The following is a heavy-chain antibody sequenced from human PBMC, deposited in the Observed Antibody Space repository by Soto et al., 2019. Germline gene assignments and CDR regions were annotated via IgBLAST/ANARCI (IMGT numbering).Heavy chain of an antibody. CDR1: GGSFSGYY. CDR2: INHSGST. CDR3: AICRGYGSKNFQH. J-gene: IGHJ1*01. V-gene: IGHV4-34*01. Sequence: QVPLQQWGAGLLKPSETLSLTCAVYGGSFSGYYWSWIRQPPGKGLEWIGQINHSGSTNYNPSLKSRVTRSVDPFKNQCSLKLSSVTAADTAVYYCAICRGYGSKNFQHWGQGALVTVST. D-gene: IGHD5-12*01.